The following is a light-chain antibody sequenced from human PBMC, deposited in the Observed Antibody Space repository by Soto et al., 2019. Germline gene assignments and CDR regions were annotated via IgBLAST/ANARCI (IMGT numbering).Light chain of an antibody. CDR2: AAS. V-gene: IGKV1-9*01. Sequence: IQLTQSPSSLSASVGDRVTITCRASQGISSYLAWYQQKPGKAPKLLIYAASTLQSGVPSRFSGSGSGTDFTLTIISLQPQDFATYYCQQLNSYPHFGPGTKLDIK. CDR3: QQLNSYPH. J-gene: IGKJ3*01. CDR1: QGISSY.